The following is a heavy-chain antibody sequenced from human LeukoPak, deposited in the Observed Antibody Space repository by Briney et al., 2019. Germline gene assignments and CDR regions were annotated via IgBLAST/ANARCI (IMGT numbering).Heavy chain of an antibody. D-gene: IGHD3-22*01. CDR3: ARDPYYYDSSGYYDY. Sequence: KPGGSLRLSCAASGFTFSSYSMNWVRQAPGKGLEWVSSISSSSSYIYYADSVKGRFTISRDNAKNSLYLQMNSLRAEDTAVYYCARDPYYYDSSGYYDYWGQGTLVTVSS. CDR2: ISSSSSYI. V-gene: IGHV3-21*01. J-gene: IGHJ4*02. CDR1: GFTFSSYS.